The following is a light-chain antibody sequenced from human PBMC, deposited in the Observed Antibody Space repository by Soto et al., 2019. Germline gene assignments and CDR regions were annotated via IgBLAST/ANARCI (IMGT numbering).Light chain of an antibody. CDR1: QSISSW. V-gene: IGKV1-5*01. J-gene: IGKJ2*03. Sequence: DIQMTQSPSTMSGSVGDRVTITCRASQSISSWLAGYQQAPGKAPKLLIFDASSLEIGVPSRIIGSVSGTEFTLTISSLQPDDLPMYYRQQYGTYYSFGQGTKL. CDR2: DAS. CDR3: QQYGTYYS.